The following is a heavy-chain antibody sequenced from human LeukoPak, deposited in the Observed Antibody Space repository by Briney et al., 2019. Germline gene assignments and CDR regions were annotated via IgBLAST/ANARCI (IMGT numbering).Heavy chain of an antibody. CDR3: ARDLRAYYYGSGSAGYGMDV. CDR2: IWYDGSNK. CDR1: GFTFSSYG. J-gene: IGHJ6*02. Sequence: GGSLRPSCAASGFTFSSYGMHWVSQAPGKGLEWVAVIWYDGSNKYYADSVKGRFTISRDNSKNTLYLQMNSLRAEDTAVYYCARDLRAYYYGSGSAGYGMDVWGQGTTVTVSS. D-gene: IGHD3-10*01. V-gene: IGHV3-33*01.